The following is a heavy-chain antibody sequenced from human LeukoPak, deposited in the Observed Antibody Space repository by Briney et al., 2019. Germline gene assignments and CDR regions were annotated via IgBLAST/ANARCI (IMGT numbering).Heavy chain of an antibody. CDR3: ARDLTSSSTAYFQH. V-gene: IGHV3-11*01. D-gene: IGHD6-6*01. CDR2: ISSSGSTI. J-gene: IGHJ3*01. CDR1: GFTFSDYY. Sequence: GGSLRLSCAASGFTFSDYYMSWIRQAPGKGLEWVSYISSSGSTIYYADSVKGRFTISRDNAKNSLYLQMNSLRAEDTAVYYCARDLTSSSTAYFQHWGQGTMVTVSS.